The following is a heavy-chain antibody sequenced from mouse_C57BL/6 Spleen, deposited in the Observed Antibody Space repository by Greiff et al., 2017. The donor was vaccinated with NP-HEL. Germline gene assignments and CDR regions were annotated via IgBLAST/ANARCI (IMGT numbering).Heavy chain of an antibody. CDR1: GFTFSDYG. CDR2: ISSGSSTI. CDR3: ARQGLRQEFDY. Sequence: EVMLVESGGGLVKPGGSLKLSCAASGFTFSDYGMHWVRQAPEKGLEWVAYISSGSSTIYYADTVKGRFTISRDNAKNTLFRQMTSLRSEGTAMYYCARQGLRQEFDYWGQGTTLTVSS. J-gene: IGHJ2*01. V-gene: IGHV5-17*01. D-gene: IGHD2-4*01.